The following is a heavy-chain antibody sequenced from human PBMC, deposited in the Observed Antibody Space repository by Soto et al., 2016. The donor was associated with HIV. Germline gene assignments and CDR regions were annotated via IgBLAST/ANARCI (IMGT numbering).Heavy chain of an antibody. J-gene: IGHJ3*02. Sequence: EVQLVESGGGLVQPGGSLRLSCTASGFTFRSYSMNWVRQAPGKGLEWLSYITSSSSPIYYADSVKGRFTISRDNPKNSLYLQIISLRTEDTAVYYCARASGSWDSGAFDIWGPGTMVTVSS. CDR2: ITSSSSPI. CDR1: GFTFRSYS. D-gene: IGHD1-26*01. V-gene: IGHV3-48*01. CDR3: ARASGSWDSGAFDI.